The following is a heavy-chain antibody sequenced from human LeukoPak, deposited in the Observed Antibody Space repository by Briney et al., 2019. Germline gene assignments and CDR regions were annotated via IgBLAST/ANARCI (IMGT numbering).Heavy chain of an antibody. V-gene: IGHV4-39*07. CDR1: GGSISSSSYY. J-gene: IGHJ5*02. D-gene: IGHD6-13*01. CDR3: ARDRGIAAAGGFDP. CDR2: IYYSGST. Sequence: SETLSLTCTVSGGSISSSSYYWGWIRQPPGKGLEWIGSIYYSGSTNYNPSLKSRVTISVDTSKNQFSLKLSSVTAADTAVYYCARDRGIAAAGGFDPWGQGTLVTVSS.